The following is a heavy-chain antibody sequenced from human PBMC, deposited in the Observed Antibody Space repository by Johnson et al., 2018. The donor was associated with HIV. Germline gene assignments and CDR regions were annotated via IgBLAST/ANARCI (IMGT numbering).Heavy chain of an antibody. CDR3: AKDRFTMPVGDAFDI. J-gene: IGHJ3*02. CDR1: GFTVSSNY. Sequence: VQLVESGGGLVQPGGSLRLSCAASGFTVSSNYMSWVRQAPGKGLEWVSAISGSGGSTYYADSVKGRFTISRDNSKNTLYMQMNSLRAEDTALYYCAKDRFTMPVGDAFDIWGQGTMVTVSS. V-gene: IGHV3-23*04. D-gene: IGHD3-22*01. CDR2: ISGSGGST.